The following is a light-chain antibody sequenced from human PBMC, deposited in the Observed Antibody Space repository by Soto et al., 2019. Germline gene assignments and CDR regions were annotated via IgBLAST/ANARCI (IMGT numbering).Light chain of an antibody. J-gene: IGLJ2*01. CDR2: YDS. V-gene: IGLV3-21*04. CDR3: QVWDSSSDSVV. Sequence: SYELTQPPSVSVAPGKTARIACGGTNIGSKSVHWYQQKPGQAPVLFIYYDSDRPSGIPERFSGSNSGNTATLTISRVEAGDEADYYCQVWDSSSDSVVFGGGTKVTVL. CDR1: NIGSKS.